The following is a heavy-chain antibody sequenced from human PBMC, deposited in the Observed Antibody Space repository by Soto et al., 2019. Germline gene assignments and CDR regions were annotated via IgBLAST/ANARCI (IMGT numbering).Heavy chain of an antibody. J-gene: IGHJ6*02. CDR3: GRQGIGPLHGLVDV. D-gene: IGHD3-10*01. V-gene: IGHV4-4*08. CDR1: SDPTSTHT. Sequence: QVQLQESGPGMVKPSETLSLTCTVSSDPTSTHTWGWIRQTPGKGLEWIGYIYETGGTAYNPSLNGRVTISLDRSTKELALKLSSATAADTAMYHCGRQGIGPLHGLVDVWGRGTTVIVSS. CDR2: IYETGGT.